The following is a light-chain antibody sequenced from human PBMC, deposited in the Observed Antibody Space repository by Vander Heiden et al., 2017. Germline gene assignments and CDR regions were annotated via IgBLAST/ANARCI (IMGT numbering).Light chain of an antibody. CDR1: QSVSSY. J-gene: IGKJ4*01. V-gene: IGKV3-11*01. Sequence: EFVLTQSPATLSLSPGERATLSGRASQSVSSYLAWYQQKPGQAPRLLIYDASNRAAGIPARFSGSGSGTDFTLTISSLEPEDFAVYYCQQRRDWPLTFGGGTKVEIK. CDR3: QQRRDWPLT. CDR2: DAS.